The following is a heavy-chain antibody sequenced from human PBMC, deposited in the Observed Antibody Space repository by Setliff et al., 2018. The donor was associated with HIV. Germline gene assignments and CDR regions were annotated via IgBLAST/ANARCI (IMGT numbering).Heavy chain of an antibody. CDR2: ISAYNGNT. Sequence: ASVKVSCKASGYTFTSYGISWVRQAPGQGLEWMGWISAYNGNTNYAQKLQGRVTMTTDTSTSTAHMELRSLRSDDTAVYYCARDSEWGSYIFWTFDIWGQGTMVTVSS. D-gene: IGHD1-26*01. J-gene: IGHJ3*02. V-gene: IGHV1-18*01. CDR1: GYTFTSYG. CDR3: ARDSEWGSYIFWTFDI.